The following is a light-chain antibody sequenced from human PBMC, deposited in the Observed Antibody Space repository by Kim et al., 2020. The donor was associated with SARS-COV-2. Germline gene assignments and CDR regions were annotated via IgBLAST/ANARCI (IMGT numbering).Light chain of an antibody. Sequence: SVSPGQTASITCSGDKLGDKYACCYQQKPGQSPVLGIYQDSQRHSGIPERFSGSNSGNTATLTISGTQAMDEADYYCQAWDSSTVVFGRGTQLTVL. V-gene: IGLV3-1*01. J-gene: IGLJ2*01. CDR2: QDS. CDR1: KLGDKY. CDR3: QAWDSSTVV.